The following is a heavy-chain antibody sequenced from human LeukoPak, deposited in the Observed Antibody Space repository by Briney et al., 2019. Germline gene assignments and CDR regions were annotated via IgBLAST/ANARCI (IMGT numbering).Heavy chain of an antibody. J-gene: IGHJ3*02. CDR3: AREPLDVVVPAAYAFDI. CDR2: ISAYNGNT. V-gene: IGHV1-18*01. CDR1: GYTFTSYG. Sequence: ATVRLSCKASGYTFTSYGISWVRQAPGQGLEWMGWISAYNGNTNYAQKLQGRVTMTTDTSTSTAYMELRSLRSDDTAAYYCAREPLDVVVPAAYAFDIWGQGTMVTVSS. D-gene: IGHD2-2*01.